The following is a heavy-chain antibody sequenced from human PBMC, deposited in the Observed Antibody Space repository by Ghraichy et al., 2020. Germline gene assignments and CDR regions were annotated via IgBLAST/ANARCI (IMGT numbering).Heavy chain of an antibody. CDR1: GGSFSGYY. CDR3: AGKLNSIVGATTYNWFDP. J-gene: IGHJ5*02. CDR2: INHSGST. V-gene: IGHV4-34*01. D-gene: IGHD1-26*01. Sequence: ETLPLTCAVYGGSFSGYYWSWIRQPPGKGLEWIGEINHSGSTNYNPSLKSRVTISVDTSKNQFSLKLSSVTAADTAVYYCAGKLNSIVGATTYNWFDPWGQGTLVTVSS.